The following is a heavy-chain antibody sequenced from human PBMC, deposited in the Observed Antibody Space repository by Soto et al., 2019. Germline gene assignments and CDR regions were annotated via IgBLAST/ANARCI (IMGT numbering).Heavy chain of an antibody. CDR2: INSDGSRT. J-gene: IGHJ4*02. CDR3: ARAQQYNYRQV. CDR1: GFTFSSYW. Sequence: PGGSLRLSCAASGFTFSSYWMHWVRQAPGKGLVWVSRINSDGSRTIYADSVKGRFTISRDNAKNTLYLQMNRLRAEDTAVYYCARAQQYNYRQVWGQGTLVTVSS. V-gene: IGHV3-74*01. D-gene: IGHD5-18*01.